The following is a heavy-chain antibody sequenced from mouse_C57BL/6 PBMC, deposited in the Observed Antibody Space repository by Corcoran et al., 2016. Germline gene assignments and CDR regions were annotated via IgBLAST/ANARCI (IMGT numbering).Heavy chain of an antibody. Sequence: QIQLVQSGPELKKPGETVKISCKASGYTFTTYGMSWVKQAPGKGLKWMGWINTYSGVPTYADDFKGRFAFSLETSASTAYLQINNLKNEDTATYFCARRLLPLAYWGQGTLVTVSA. CDR3: ARRLLPLAY. V-gene: IGHV9-3*01. J-gene: IGHJ3*01. CDR1: GYTFTTYG. D-gene: IGHD1-2*01. CDR2: INTYSGVP.